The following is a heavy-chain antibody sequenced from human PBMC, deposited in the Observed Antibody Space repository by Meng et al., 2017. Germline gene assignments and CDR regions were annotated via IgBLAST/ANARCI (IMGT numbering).Heavy chain of an antibody. D-gene: IGHD6-6*01. Sequence: SVKVSCKASGGTFSSYAISWVRQAPGQGLEWMGGIIPIFGTANYAQKFQGRVTITADESTSPAYMELSSLRSEDTAVYYCARGYKTSSSSGFYFDYWGQGTLVTVSS. V-gene: IGHV1-69*13. CDR3: ARGYKTSSSSGFYFDY. J-gene: IGHJ4*02. CDR1: GGTFSSYA. CDR2: IIPIFGTA.